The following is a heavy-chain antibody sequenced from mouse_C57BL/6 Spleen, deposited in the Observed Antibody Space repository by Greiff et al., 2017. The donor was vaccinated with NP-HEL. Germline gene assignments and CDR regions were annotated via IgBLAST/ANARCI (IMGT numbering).Heavy chain of an antibody. J-gene: IGHJ1*03. CDR2: ISSGGSYT. Sequence: EVMLVESGGDLVKPGGSLKLSCAASGFTFSSYGMSWVRQTPDKRLEWVATISSGGSYTYYPDSVKGRFTISRDNAKNTLYLQMSSLKSEDTAMYYCASLIYYDYDEGLYWDFDVWGTGTTVTVSS. CDR1: GFTFSSYG. V-gene: IGHV5-6*01. CDR3: ASLIYYDYDEGLYWDFDV. D-gene: IGHD2-4*01.